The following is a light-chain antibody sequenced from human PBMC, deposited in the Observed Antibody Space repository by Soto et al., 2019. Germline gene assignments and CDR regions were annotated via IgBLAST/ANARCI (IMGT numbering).Light chain of an antibody. Sequence: DIQLTQSPSFLSASVGDRVTITCRASQGLRSYLAWYQQKPGRAPNLLIYAASTLQSGVPSRFSGSGSGTEFTLTISSLQPEDCATYYCQQLISYPLTFGGGTKVEIQ. J-gene: IGKJ4*01. CDR2: AAS. CDR3: QQLISYPLT. V-gene: IGKV1-9*01. CDR1: QGLRSY.